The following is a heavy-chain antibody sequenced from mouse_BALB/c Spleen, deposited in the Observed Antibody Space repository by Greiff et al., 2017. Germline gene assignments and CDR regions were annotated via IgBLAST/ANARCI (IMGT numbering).Heavy chain of an antibody. Sequence: EVHLVESGGGLVQPGGSLRLSCATSGFTFTDYYMSWVRQPPGKALEWLGFIRNKANGYTTEYSASVKGRFTISRDNSQSILYLQMNTLRAEDIATYYCARDRDFDYWGQGTTLTVSS. CDR1: GFTFTDYY. CDR3: ARDRDFDY. J-gene: IGHJ2*01. V-gene: IGHV7-3*02. CDR2: IRNKANGYTT.